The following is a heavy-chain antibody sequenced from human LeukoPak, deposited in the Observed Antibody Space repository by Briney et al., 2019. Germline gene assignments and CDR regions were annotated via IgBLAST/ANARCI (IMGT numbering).Heavy chain of an antibody. CDR1: GFTFSSYG. CDR2: IWYDGSNK. D-gene: IGHD3-3*01. Sequence: HPGGSLRLSCAASGFTFSSYGMHWVRQAPGKGLEGVAVIWYDGSNKYYADSVKGRFTISRDNSKNTLYLQMNSLRAEDTAVYYCARGKTKITIFGVVIDDRGVDYWGQGTLATVSS. J-gene: IGHJ4*02. V-gene: IGHV3-33*01. CDR3: ARGKTKITIFGVVIDDRGVDY.